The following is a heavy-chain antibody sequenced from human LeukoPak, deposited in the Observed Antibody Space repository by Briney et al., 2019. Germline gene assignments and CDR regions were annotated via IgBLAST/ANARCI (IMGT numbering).Heavy chain of an antibody. CDR3: ARGRGNCGGDCYHYYGMDV. D-gene: IGHD2-21*02. J-gene: IGHJ6*02. Sequence: GASVKVPCKASGYTFTGYYMHWVRQAPGQGLEWMGWINPNSGGTNYAQKFQGRVTMTRDTSVSTAYMELSRLRSDDTAVYYCARGRGNCGGDCYHYYGMDVWGQGTTVTVS. V-gene: IGHV1-2*02. CDR1: GYTFTGYY. CDR2: INPNSGGT.